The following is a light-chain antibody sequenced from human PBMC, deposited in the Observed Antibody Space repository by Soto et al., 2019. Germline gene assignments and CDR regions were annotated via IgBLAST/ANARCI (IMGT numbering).Light chain of an antibody. Sequence: QSGLAQPPAASGTPGQRVTISYYGSSSNIGSNTVNWYQQLPGTAPKLVIYSNNQRPSGVPDRFSGSKSGTSASLAISGLQSEDEADYYCVAWDDSLNGYVVFGGGTKVTVL. J-gene: IGLJ2*01. CDR2: SNN. CDR3: VAWDDSLNGYVV. V-gene: IGLV1-44*01. CDR1: SSNIGSNT.